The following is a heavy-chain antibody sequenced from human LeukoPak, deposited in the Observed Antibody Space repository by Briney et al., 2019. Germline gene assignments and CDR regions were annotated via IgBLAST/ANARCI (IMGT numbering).Heavy chain of an antibody. CDR1: GFTFSSYG. V-gene: IGHV3-7*01. D-gene: IGHD4-17*01. J-gene: IGHJ4*02. CDR2: IKQDGSEK. Sequence: PGGSLRLSCAASGFTFSSYGMHWVRQAPGKGLEWVANIKQDGSEKYYVDSVKGRFTISRDNAENSLFLQMNSLRAEDTAVYYCARLNGEVTVFGYWGQGALVTVSS. CDR3: ARLNGEVTVFGY.